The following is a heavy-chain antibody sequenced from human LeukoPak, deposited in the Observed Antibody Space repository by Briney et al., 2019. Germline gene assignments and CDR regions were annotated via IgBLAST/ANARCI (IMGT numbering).Heavy chain of an antibody. CDR1: GYSISSGYY. J-gene: IGHJ4*02. CDR2: IYHSGST. CDR3: ARHRIVGGYSYGPRSFDY. D-gene: IGHD5-18*01. Sequence: SETLSLTCTVSGYSISSGYYWGWIRQPPGKGLEWIGSIYHSGSTYYNPSLKSRVTISVDTSKNQISLKLSSVTAADTAVYYCARHRIVGGYSYGPRSFDYWGQGTLVTVSS. V-gene: IGHV4-38-2*02.